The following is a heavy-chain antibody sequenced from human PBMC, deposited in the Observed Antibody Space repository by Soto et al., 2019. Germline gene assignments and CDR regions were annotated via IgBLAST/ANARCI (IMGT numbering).Heavy chain of an antibody. D-gene: IGHD5-18*01. V-gene: IGHV1-18*01. CDR3: ARGMDTAMVRAYYYYGMDV. CDR2: ISAYNGNT. Sequence: ASVKVSCKASGCTFTSYGISWVRQAPGQGLEWMGWISAYNGNTNYAQKLQGRVTMTTDTSTSTAYMELRSLRSDDTAVYYCARGMDTAMVRAYYYYGMDVWGQGTTVTVSS. J-gene: IGHJ6*02. CDR1: GCTFTSYG.